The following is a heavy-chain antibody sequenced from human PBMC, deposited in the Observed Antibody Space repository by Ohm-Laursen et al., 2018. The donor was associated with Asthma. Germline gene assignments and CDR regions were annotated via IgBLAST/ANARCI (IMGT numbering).Heavy chain of an antibody. Sequence: SVKVSCKASGGNFDTYAITWVRQAPGQGLEWVGVIIPLFGLPNYAQKFKGRVTITADKSTSTAYMDLTSLTSEDTAVYYCARSRQQLVRYDGFDIWGQGTMVTVSS. CDR2: IIPLFGLP. D-gene: IGHD6-6*01. V-gene: IGHV1-69*10. CDR1: GGNFDTYA. CDR3: ARSRQQLVRYDGFDI. J-gene: IGHJ3*02.